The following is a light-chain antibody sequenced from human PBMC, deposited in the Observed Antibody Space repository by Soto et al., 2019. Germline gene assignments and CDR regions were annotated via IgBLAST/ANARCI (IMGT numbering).Light chain of an antibody. J-gene: IGKJ5*01. V-gene: IGKV1-33*01. Sequence: DIQMTQSPSSLSASVGDRVTITCQASQDITNYLNWYQQKPGKAPKVLIYDAYNLETGVPSRFSGSGSGTDFTFTISSLQPEDIGTYYCQQYGHLITFGHGTRLEIK. CDR3: QQYGHLIT. CDR1: QDITNY. CDR2: DAY.